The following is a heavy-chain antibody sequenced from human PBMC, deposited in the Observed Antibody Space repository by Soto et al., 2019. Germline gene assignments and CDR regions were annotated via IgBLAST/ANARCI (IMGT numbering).Heavy chain of an antibody. D-gene: IGHD3-22*01. Sequence: KTSETLSLTCTVSGGSISSYYWSWIRQPAGKGLEWIGRIYTSRSTNYNPSLKSRVTMSVDTSKNQFSLKLSSVTAADTAVYYCARETYYDSSGYFQGWFDPWGQGTLVTVSS. CDR3: ARETYYDSSGYFQGWFDP. CDR2: IYTSRST. V-gene: IGHV4-4*07. CDR1: GGSISSYY. J-gene: IGHJ5*02.